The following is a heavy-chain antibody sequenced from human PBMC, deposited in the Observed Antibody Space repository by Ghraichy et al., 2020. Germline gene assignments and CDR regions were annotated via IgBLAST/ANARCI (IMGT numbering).Heavy chain of an antibody. V-gene: IGHV4-34*01. D-gene: IGHD6-19*01. J-gene: IGHJ5*02. CDR3: AREGFEQWLVRGSWFDP. CDR1: GRSFSGYY. CDR2: INHSGST. Sequence: SETLSLTCAVYGRSFSGYYWSWIRQPPGKGLEWIGEINHSGSTNYNPSLKSRVTISVDTSKNQFSLKLSSVTAADTAVYYCAREGFEQWLVRGSWFDPWGQGTLVTVSS.